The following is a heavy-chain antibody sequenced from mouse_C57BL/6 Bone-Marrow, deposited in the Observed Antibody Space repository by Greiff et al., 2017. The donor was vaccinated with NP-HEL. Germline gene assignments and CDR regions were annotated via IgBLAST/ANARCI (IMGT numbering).Heavy chain of an antibody. J-gene: IGHJ2*01. CDR1: GYTFTSYW. V-gene: IGHV1-64*01. CDR3: ARSPSHYYGSSYDYFDY. CDR2: IHPNSGST. Sequence: QVQLQQPGAELVKPGASVKLSCKASGYTFTSYWMHWVKQRPGQGLEWIGMIHPNSGSTNYNEKFKSKATLTVDKSSSTAYMQLSSLTSEDSAVYYCARSPSHYYGSSYDYFDYWGQGTTLTVSS. D-gene: IGHD1-1*01.